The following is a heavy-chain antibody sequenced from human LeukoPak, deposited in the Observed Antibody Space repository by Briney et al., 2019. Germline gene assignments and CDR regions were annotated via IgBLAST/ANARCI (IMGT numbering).Heavy chain of an antibody. CDR2: IKFDGSDT. CDR3: TRDEGATVATYRFDF. Sequence: GGSVRLSCAASGFDFNNYYMSWVRQAPGKGVEWVANIKFDGSDTYYVDSVKGRFTISRDNAKNSLYLQMSSLRVEDTALYYCTRDEGATVATYRFDFWGQGTLVTVSS. V-gene: IGHV3-7*01. CDR1: GFDFNNYY. J-gene: IGHJ4*02. D-gene: IGHD4-17*01.